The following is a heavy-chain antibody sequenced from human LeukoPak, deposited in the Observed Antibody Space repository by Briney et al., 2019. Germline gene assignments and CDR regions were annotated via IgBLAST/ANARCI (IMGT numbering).Heavy chain of an antibody. CDR2: IYSGGST. CDR3: ARDVSGSSSWSDFDY. Sequence: TGGSLGLSCAASGFTVSSNYMSWVRQAPGKGLEWVSVIYSGGSTFYADSVRGRFTISRDNSKNTLYLQMNSLRAEDTAVYYCARDVSGSSSWSDFDYWGQGTLVTVSS. D-gene: IGHD6-13*01. J-gene: IGHJ4*02. V-gene: IGHV3-66*01. CDR1: GFTVSSNY.